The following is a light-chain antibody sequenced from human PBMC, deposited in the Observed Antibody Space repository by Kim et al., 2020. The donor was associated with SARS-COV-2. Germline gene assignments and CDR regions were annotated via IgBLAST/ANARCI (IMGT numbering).Light chain of an antibody. CDR2: DAS. CDR3: LQRSNWLT. CDR1: QSVSSY. J-gene: IGKJ4*01. V-gene: IGKV3-11*02. Sequence: ALSPGERATLSCRASQSVSSYLAWYQQKPGQAPRLLIYDASNRATGIPARFSGSGSGRDFTLTINSLEPEDFAVYYCLQRSNWLTFGGGTKVDIK.